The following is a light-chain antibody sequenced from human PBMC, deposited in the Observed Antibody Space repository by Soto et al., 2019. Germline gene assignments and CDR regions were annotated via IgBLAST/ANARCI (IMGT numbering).Light chain of an antibody. CDR1: QGISSS. J-gene: IGKJ2*01. CDR3: QQLNNYPYT. V-gene: IGKV1-9*01. CDR2: ATF. Sequence: DIQLTQSPSFLSASVGDRVTITCRASQGISSSLAWYQQKPGKAPKVLIYATFTLQSGVPSRFSGSGSGTEFTLTISSLQPEDFATYYCQQLNNYPYTFGQGTKLEIK.